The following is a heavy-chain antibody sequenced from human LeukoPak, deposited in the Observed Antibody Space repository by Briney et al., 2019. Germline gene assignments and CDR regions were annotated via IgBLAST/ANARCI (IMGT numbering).Heavy chain of an antibody. CDR2: INHSGST. J-gene: IGHJ3*02. Sequence: SETLSLTCAVYGGSFSGYYWSWIRQPPGEGLEWIGEINHSGSTNYNPSLKSRVTISVDTSKNQFSLKLSSVTTADTAVYYCARESSSTNYDAFDIWGQGTMVTVSS. CDR3: ARESSSTNYDAFDI. CDR1: GGSFSGYY. V-gene: IGHV4-34*01. D-gene: IGHD6-13*01.